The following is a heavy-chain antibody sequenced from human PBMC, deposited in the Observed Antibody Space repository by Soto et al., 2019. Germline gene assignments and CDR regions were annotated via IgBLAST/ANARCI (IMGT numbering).Heavy chain of an antibody. V-gene: IGHV4-61*01. CDR3: ARGYCSSTSCYEFDY. Sequence: SETLSLTCTVSGGSVSSGSHYWSWIRQPPGKGLEWIGYVYYSGNTNYSPSLKSRVTISVDTSKKQFSLKLSSVTAADTAMYYRARGYCSSTSCYEFDYWGQGTLVTVSS. CDR2: VYYSGNT. J-gene: IGHJ4*02. D-gene: IGHD2-2*01. CDR1: GGSVSSGSHY.